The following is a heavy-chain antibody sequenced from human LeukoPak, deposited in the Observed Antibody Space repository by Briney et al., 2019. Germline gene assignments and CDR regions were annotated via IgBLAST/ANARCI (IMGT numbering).Heavy chain of an antibody. J-gene: IGHJ4*02. CDR2: VHYTGGT. CDR3: AREGGPYRPLDY. CDR1: GGSISSSNYY. Sequence: PSETLSLTCTVSGGSISSSNYYWGWIRQPPGKGLEWVGSVHYTGGTYYNPSLKSRVTMSVDTSKNQFSLKLSSVTAADTAVYYCAREGGPYRPLDYSGQGTLVTVAS. V-gene: IGHV4-39*02.